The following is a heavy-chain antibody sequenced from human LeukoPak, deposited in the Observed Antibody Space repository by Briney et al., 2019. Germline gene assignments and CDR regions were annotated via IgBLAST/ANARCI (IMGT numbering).Heavy chain of an antibody. V-gene: IGHV4-39*01. J-gene: IGHJ4*02. CDR3: AKSYYELSYPRYFDY. Sequence: SETLSLTCTFSGGSITSGYYWCWIRQPPGKGLEWIGSIYYSGNTYYNPSLKSRVIISVDTSKDQFSLKLTSVTAADTAVYYCAKSYYELSYPRYFDYWGQGTLVTVSS. CDR1: GGSITSGYY. CDR2: IYYSGNT. D-gene: IGHD3-3*01.